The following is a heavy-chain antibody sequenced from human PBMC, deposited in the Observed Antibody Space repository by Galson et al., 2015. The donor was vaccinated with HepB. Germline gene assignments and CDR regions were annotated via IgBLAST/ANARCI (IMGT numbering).Heavy chain of an antibody. J-gene: IGHJ5*02. CDR2: IYRGGTT. CDR3: ARGDLEYNWFDP. Sequence: SLRLSCAVSGFTVSSNYVSWVRQAPGKGLEWVSIIYRGGTTYYAGSVKGRFTISRHNSKNTLYLQMNSLRAEDTAVYYCARGDLEYNWFDPWGQGTLVTVSS. V-gene: IGHV3-53*04. CDR1: GFTVSSNY.